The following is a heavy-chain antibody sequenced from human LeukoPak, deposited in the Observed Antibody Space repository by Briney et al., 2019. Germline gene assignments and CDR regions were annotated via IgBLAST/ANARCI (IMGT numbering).Heavy chain of an antibody. D-gene: IGHD4-17*01. J-gene: IGHJ4*02. CDR3: ARINDYGDYRSDY. CDR2: IYYSGST. Sequence: ASETLSLTCTVSGGSISSYYWSWIRQPPGKGLEWIGYIYYSGSTNYSPSLKSRVTISVDTSKNQFSLKLSSVTAADTAVYYCARINDYGDYRSDYWGQGTLVTVS. CDR1: GGSISSYY. V-gene: IGHV4-59*01.